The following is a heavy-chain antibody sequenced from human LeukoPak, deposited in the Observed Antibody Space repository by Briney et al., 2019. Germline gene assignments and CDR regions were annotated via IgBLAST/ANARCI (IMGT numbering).Heavy chain of an antibody. V-gene: IGHV1-46*01. CDR1: GYTFTSYC. J-gene: IGHJ3*02. Sequence: ASVKVSCKASGYTFTSYCMHWVRQAPGQGLEWMGIINPSGGSTSYAQKFQGRVTMTRDTSTSTVYMELSSLRSEDTAVYYCARISYDRAFDIWGQGTMVTVSS. CDR2: INPSGGST. D-gene: IGHD3-22*01. CDR3: ARISYDRAFDI.